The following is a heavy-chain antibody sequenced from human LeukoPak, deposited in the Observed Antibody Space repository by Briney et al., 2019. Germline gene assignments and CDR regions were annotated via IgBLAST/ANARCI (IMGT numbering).Heavy chain of an antibody. Sequence: SETLSLTCSVSGGSISSSGDHWGWIRQPPGKGLEWIGNIYYSGTTYYNPSLKSRVTISVDTSKNQFSLKLSSVTAADTAVYYCARGLSGSYFRSEYYFDYWGQGTLVTVSS. D-gene: IGHD1-26*01. CDR1: GGSISSSGDH. CDR2: IYYSGTT. J-gene: IGHJ4*02. V-gene: IGHV4-39*07. CDR3: ARGLSGSYFRSEYYFDY.